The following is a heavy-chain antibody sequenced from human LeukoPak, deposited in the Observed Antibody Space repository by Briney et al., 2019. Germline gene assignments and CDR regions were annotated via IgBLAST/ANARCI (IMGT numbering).Heavy chain of an antibody. CDR1: GFTFSSSA. J-gene: IGHJ5*02. Sequence: PGGSLRLSCAASGFTFSSSAMSWVRQAPGKGLEWVSTISGSDSSTYYADSVKGRFTISRDNSKNTLYLQMNSLRAEDTAVYYCAKPGGLWFTSWFDPWGQGTLVTVSS. CDR3: AKPGGLWFTSWFDP. CDR2: ISGSDSST. D-gene: IGHD3-10*01. V-gene: IGHV3-23*01.